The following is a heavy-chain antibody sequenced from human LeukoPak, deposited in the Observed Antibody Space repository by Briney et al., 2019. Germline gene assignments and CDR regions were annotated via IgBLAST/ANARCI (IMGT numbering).Heavy chain of an antibody. V-gene: IGHV4-39*01. Sequence: SETLSLTCTVSGGSISSSSYYWGWIRQPPGRGLEWIGSLYYSASAYYNPSLKSRATISVDASKNQFSLKLSSVTAPDTGVYYCARTYDYIWGSFRTHSFDSWGQGTLVTVSS. CDR3: ARTYDYIWGSFRTHSFDS. D-gene: IGHD3-16*02. J-gene: IGHJ4*02. CDR1: GGSISSSSYY. CDR2: LYYSASA.